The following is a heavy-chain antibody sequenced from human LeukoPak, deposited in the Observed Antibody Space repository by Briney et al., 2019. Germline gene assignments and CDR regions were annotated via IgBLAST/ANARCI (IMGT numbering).Heavy chain of an antibody. D-gene: IGHD3-10*01. CDR2: INAGNGNT. CDR3: ARALWFGGQAGAFDI. J-gene: IGHJ3*02. V-gene: IGHV1-3*01. CDR1: GYTFTSYA. Sequence: ASVKVSCKASGYTFTSYAMHWVRQAPGQRLEWMGWINAGNGNTKYSQKFQGRVTITRDTSASTAYMELSSLRSEDTAVYYCARALWFGGQAGAFDIWGQGTMVTVSS.